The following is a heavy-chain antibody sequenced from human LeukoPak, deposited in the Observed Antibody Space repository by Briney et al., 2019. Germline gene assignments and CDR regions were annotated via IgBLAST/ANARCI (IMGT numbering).Heavy chain of an antibody. CDR2: IYYSGST. V-gene: IGHV4-59*12. CDR1: GGSISSYY. CDR3: ARDRSSYGSNWFDP. Sequence: PSETLSLTCTVSGGSISSYYWSWIRQPPGKGLEWIGYIYYSGSTNYNPSLKSRVTISVDTSKNQFSLKLSSVTAADTAVYYCARDRSSYGSNWFDPWGQGTLVTVSS. D-gene: IGHD5-18*01. J-gene: IGHJ5*02.